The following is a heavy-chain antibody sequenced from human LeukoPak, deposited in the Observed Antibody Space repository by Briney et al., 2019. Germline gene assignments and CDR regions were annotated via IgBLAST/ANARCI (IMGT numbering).Heavy chain of an antibody. CDR1: GNTLNGYY. Sequence: GASVMASCRASGNTLNGYYIHWVRQATGQGLEWMGWINPNSGGTNYAQKFQGRVTMTRDTSISTAYMELSRLRSDDTAVYYCARDGWSGIAAAGSIAYWGQGTLVTVSS. CDR3: ARDGWSGIAAAGSIAY. CDR2: INPNSGGT. J-gene: IGHJ4*02. D-gene: IGHD6-13*01. V-gene: IGHV1-2*02.